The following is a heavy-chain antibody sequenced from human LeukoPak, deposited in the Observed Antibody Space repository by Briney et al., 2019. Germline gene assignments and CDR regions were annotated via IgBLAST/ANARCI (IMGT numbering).Heavy chain of an antibody. CDR2: IYYSGST. CDR1: GGSISSSSYY. J-gene: IGHJ4*02. Sequence: SSETLSLTCTVSGGSISSSSYYWGWIRQPPGKGLEWIGSIYYSGSTYYNPSLKSRVTISVDTSKNQFSLKLSSVTAADTAVYYCARHGLMGDYATIKVHGPLFDYWGQGTLVTVSS. CDR3: ARHGLMGDYATIKVHGPLFDY. V-gene: IGHV4-39*01. D-gene: IGHD1-26*01.